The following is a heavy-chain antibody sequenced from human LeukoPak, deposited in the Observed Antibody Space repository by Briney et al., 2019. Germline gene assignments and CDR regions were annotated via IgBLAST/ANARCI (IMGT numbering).Heavy chain of an antibody. CDR3: ARVNLGGVQLWLRGGYYYYMDV. J-gene: IGHJ6*03. CDR2: INHSGST. CDR1: GGSFSGYY. D-gene: IGHD5-18*01. V-gene: IGHV4-34*01. Sequence: KSSETLSLTCAVYGGSFSGYYWSWIRQPPGKGLEWIGEINHSGSTNYNPSLKSRVTISVDTSKNQFSLKLSSVTAADTAVYYCARVNLGGVQLWLRGGYYYYMDVWGKGTTVTVSS.